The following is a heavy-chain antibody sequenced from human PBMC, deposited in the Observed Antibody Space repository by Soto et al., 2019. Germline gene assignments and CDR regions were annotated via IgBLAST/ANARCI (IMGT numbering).Heavy chain of an antibody. CDR2: IWYDGSNK. Sequence: QVQLVESGGGVVQPGRSLRLSCAASGFTFSSYGMHWVRQAPGKGLEWVAVIWYDGSNKYYADSVKGRFTISRDNSKNTLYWKMNSLRAEATAVNYCARGGYGGGGSCSSRGKDYWGQGTRSPSPQ. V-gene: IGHV3-33*01. J-gene: IGHJ4*02. CDR1: GFTFSSYG. D-gene: IGHD2-15*01. CDR3: ARGGYGGGGSCSSRGKDY.